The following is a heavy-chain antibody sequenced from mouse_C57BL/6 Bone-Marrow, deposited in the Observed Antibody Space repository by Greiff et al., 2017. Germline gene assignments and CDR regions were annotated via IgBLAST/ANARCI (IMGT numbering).Heavy chain of an antibody. CDR2: ISSGSSTI. V-gene: IGHV5-17*01. J-gene: IGHJ2*01. Sequence: EVQLQQSGGGLVKPGGSLKLSCAASGFTFSDYGMHWVRQAPEKGLEWVAYISSGSSTIYYADTVKGRFTISRDNAKNTLFLQMTSLRSEDTAMYYCARAYYSNYVDYWGQGTTLTVSS. CDR3: ARAYYSNYVDY. D-gene: IGHD2-5*01. CDR1: GFTFSDYG.